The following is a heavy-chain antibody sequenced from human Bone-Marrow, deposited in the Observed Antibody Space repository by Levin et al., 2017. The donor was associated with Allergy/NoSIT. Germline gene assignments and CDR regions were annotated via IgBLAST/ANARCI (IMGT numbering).Heavy chain of an antibody. V-gene: IGHV5-51*03. J-gene: IGHJ3*02. CDR2: IYPDDSDT. CDR3: ASQGGTANNDDSFDI. CDR1: GYDFTTYW. Sequence: GASVKVSCKGSGYDFTTYWIGWVRQMPGKGLEWMGIIYPDDSDTRYSPSFQGRVTIPVDKSVSTSYLQWSSLKASDTAMYYCASQGGTANNDDSFDIWGQGTMVIVSS. D-gene: IGHD5-18*01.